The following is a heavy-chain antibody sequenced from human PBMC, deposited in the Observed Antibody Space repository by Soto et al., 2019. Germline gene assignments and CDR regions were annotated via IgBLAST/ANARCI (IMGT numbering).Heavy chain of an antibody. CDR1: GFTFSSYW. Sequence: EVHLVGSGGGLVQPGGSLRLSCEASGFTFSSYWMNWVRQAPGKGLEWVAIIKKDGSEIHYVDSVKGRFTISRDNAKNSLYLQMNGPRAEDTAVYYCAGGSGWLIDYWGRGTLVTVSS. CDR2: IKKDGSEI. CDR3: AGGSGWLIDY. D-gene: IGHD6-19*01. V-gene: IGHV3-7*03. J-gene: IGHJ4*02.